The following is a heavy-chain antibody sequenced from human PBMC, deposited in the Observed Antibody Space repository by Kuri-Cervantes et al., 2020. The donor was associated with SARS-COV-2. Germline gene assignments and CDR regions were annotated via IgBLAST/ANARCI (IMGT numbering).Heavy chain of an antibody. J-gene: IGHJ4*02. CDR3: ARHHSGGGFDWLLDY. CDR2: IYHSGTT. D-gene: IGHD3-9*01. Sequence: SETLSLTCTVSGGSISSDAYYWSWIRQPPGKGLEWIGYIYHSGTTYYNPSLKSRVTISVDRSKNQFSLKLTSVTAADTAVYYCARHHSGGGFDWLLDYWGQGTLVTVSS. CDR1: GGSISSDAYY. V-gene: IGHV4-30-2*01.